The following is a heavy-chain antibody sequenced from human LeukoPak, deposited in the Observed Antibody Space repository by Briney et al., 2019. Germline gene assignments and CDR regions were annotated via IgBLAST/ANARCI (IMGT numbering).Heavy chain of an antibody. D-gene: IGHD3-22*01. CDR2: ISTYNGNT. V-gene: IGHV1-18*01. CDR1: GYTFTSYG. Sequence: ASVKVSCKASGYTFTSYGIRWVRQAPGQGLEWMGWISTYNGNTNYAQKLQGRVTVTTDTSTSTAYMELSSLRSDDTAVYYCARGPLRDSSGQYVNYWGQGTLVTVSS. CDR3: ARGPLRDSSGQYVNY. J-gene: IGHJ4*02.